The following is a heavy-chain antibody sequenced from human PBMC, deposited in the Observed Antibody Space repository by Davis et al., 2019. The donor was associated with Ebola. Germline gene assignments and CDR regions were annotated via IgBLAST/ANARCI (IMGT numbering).Heavy chain of an antibody. J-gene: IGHJ4*02. CDR3: ARGGGSTQSGIDS. D-gene: IGHD3-10*01. CDR2: TNPYNGDT. CDR1: CYTFARYG. V-gene: IGHV1-18*04. Sequence: ASVKVSCKASCYTFARYGITWVRQAPGQGLEWVGWTNPYNGDTNYVQKLQGRVTMTTDTSTSTAYMEVRSLRSDDTAVYYCARGGGSTQSGIDSWGQGTLVTVSS.